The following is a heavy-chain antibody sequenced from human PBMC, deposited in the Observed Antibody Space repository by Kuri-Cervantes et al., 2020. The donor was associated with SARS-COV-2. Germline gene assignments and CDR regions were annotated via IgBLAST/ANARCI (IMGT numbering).Heavy chain of an antibody. J-gene: IGHJ4*02. V-gene: IGHV1-2*04. D-gene: IGHD1-1*01. CDR2: INPNSGGT. Sequence: ASVKVSCKASGYTFSGGYYMYWVRQAPGQGLEWMGWINPNSGGTNYAQKFQGWVTMTRDTSISTAYMELSRLRSDDTAVYYCVRDGTVRLFDYWGQGTLVTVSS. CDR3: VRDGTVRLFDY. CDR1: GYTFSGGYY.